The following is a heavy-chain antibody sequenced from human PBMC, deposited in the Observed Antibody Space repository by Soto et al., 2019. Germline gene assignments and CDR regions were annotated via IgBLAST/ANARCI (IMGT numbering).Heavy chain of an antibody. CDR3: ATLVPAPIKLFPRLGWFDP. D-gene: IGHD2-2*02. CDR1: GGTFSSET. J-gene: IGHJ5*02. Sequence: SVKVSCKASGGTFSSETITWVRQAPGQGLEWMGGIIPISDTANYAQKFQGRVTITADESTSTVYMELSSLRSEDTAVYYCATLVPAPIKLFPRLGWFDPWGQGTLVTVSS. V-gene: IGHV1-69*13. CDR2: IIPISDTA.